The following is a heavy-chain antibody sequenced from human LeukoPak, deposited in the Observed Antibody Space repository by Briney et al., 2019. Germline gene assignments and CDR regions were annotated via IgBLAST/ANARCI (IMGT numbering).Heavy chain of an antibody. V-gene: IGHV3-33*01. CDR1: AFMFSNYA. Sequence: GGSLRLSCAASAFMFSNYAMHWVRQAPGKGLEWVAVISYDGRNKYYADSVKGRFTISRDNSKNTLYVQMNSLRSEDTAMYYCARELIVGGNSWGAFDIWGQGTMVTVSS. D-gene: IGHD1-26*01. J-gene: IGHJ3*02. CDR3: ARELIVGGNSWGAFDI. CDR2: ISYDGRNK.